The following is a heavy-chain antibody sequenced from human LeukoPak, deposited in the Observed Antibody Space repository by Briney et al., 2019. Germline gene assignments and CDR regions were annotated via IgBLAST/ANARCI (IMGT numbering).Heavy chain of an antibody. D-gene: IGHD1-26*01. CDR2: TYTGGNI. Sequence: SETLSLTCTVSGGSFDYPYWTWMQEPARKGPEWLARTYTGGNIDYNPSLKGRVTMSLSPSKNQFSLQLSPVTAADTAVYYCARAPRYYMNIDVWGKGTTVIVSS. CDR1: GGSFDYPY. CDR3: ARAPRYYMNIDV. J-gene: IGHJ6*04. V-gene: IGHV4-4*07.